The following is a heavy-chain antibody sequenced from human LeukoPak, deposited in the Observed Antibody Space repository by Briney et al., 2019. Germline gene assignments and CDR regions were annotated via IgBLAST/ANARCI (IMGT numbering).Heavy chain of an antibody. CDR1: GFTFSSYA. Sequence: GGSLRLSCAASGFTFSSYAMCWVRQAPGKGLEWVSAISGSGGSTYYADSVKGRFTISRDNSKNTLYLQMNSLRAEDTAVYYCAKGQPDDGNGICPFDYWGQGTLVTVSS. V-gene: IGHV3-23*01. J-gene: IGHJ4*02. CDR2: ISGSGGST. CDR3: AKGQPDDGNGICPFDY. D-gene: IGHD2-8*01.